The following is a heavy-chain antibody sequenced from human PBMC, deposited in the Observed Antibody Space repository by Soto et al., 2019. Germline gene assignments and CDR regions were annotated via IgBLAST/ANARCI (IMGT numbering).Heavy chain of an antibody. CDR2: ISGSGGST. D-gene: IGHD2-21*01. CDR1: GFTFSSYA. Sequence: EVQLLESGGGLVQPGGSLRLSCAASGFTFSSYAMSWVRQAPGKGLEWVSAISGSGGSTYYADSVKGRFTISRDNSKNTLYLQMNSLRAEDTAVYYCAKLVVAERWVVYGQTNWFDPWGQGTLVTVSS. J-gene: IGHJ5*02. V-gene: IGHV3-23*01. CDR3: AKLVVAERWVVYGQTNWFDP.